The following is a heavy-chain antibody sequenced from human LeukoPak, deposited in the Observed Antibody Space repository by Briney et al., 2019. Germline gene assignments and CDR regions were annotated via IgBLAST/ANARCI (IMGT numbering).Heavy chain of an antibody. V-gene: IGHV3-74*01. CDR2: IHSDGSST. Sequence: GGSLRLSCAASGFTFSSYWMRWVRQAPGKGLVWVSRIHSDGSSTTYADSVKGRFTISRDNAKNTLYLQMNSLRAEDTAAYYCARGGAFCGGDCYQIDYWGQGTLVIVSS. D-gene: IGHD2-21*02. J-gene: IGHJ4*02. CDR1: GFTFSSYW. CDR3: ARGGAFCGGDCYQIDY.